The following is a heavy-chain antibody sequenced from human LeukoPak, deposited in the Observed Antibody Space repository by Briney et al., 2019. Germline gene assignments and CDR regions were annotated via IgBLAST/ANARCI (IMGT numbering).Heavy chain of an antibody. J-gene: IGHJ4*02. CDR1: GFTFSSYS. CDR2: ISSSSTYI. D-gene: IGHD5-18*01. Sequence: GGSLRLSCAASGFTFSSYSMNWVRQAPGKGLEWVSSISSSSTYIHYADSVKGRFTISRDNAKKSLYLQMNSLRAEDTALYYCARGRWGYSYGGDWGQGTLVTVSS. CDR3: ARGRWGYSYGGD. V-gene: IGHV3-21*01.